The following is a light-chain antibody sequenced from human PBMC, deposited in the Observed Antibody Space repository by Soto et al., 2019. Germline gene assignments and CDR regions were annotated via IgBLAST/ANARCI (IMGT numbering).Light chain of an antibody. CDR2: AAS. CDR1: QSMSNS. CDR3: QNCSTDSYT. J-gene: IGKJ1*01. V-gene: IGKV1-6*01. Sequence: KSASPLSAYVGARSTSTFVASQSMSNSLEWYQQKPGKAPKLLIYAASTLQIGVPSRFSGSGSGTHFTFTITSLQPEDIGTYYCQNCSTDSYTFGQGTKVDIK.